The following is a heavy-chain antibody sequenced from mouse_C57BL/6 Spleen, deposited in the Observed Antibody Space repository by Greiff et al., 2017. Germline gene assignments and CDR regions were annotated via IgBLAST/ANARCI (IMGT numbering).Heavy chain of an antibody. CDR3: ARDYGSSYRYAMGY. CDR1: GYTFTSYW. Sequence: QVQLQQPGAELVKPGASVKLSCKASGYTFTSYWMQWVKQRPGQGLEWIGEIDPSDSYTNYNPNFKGKATLTVDTSSSTAYMQLSSLTSEDSAVYYCARDYGSSYRYAMGYWGQGASGTVSS. V-gene: IGHV1-50*01. CDR2: IDPSDSYT. D-gene: IGHD1-1*01. J-gene: IGHJ4*01.